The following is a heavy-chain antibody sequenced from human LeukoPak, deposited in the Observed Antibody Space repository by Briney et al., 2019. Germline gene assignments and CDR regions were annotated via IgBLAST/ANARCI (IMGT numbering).Heavy chain of an antibody. CDR2: INHSGST. J-gene: IGHJ5*02. CDR3: ARGGGAA. D-gene: IGHD3-10*01. Sequence: PSETLSLTCTVSGGSISSSSYYWGWIRQPPGKGLEWIGEINHSGSTNYNPSLKSRVTISVDTSKNQFSLKLSSVTAADTAVYYCARGGGAAWGQGTLATVSS. CDR1: GGSISSSSYY. V-gene: IGHV4-39*07.